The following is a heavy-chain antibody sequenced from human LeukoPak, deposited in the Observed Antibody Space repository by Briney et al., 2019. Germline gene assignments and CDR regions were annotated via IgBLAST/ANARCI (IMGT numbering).Heavy chain of an antibody. CDR1: GFTFSSFA. Sequence: GGSLRLSCGASGFTFSSFAMTWVRQAPGRGLEWVSAISATGGATYYADSVKGRFTISRDNSKNTLYLQMNSLRAEDTAVYYCAKDWLATIGSFDYWGQGTLVTVSS. CDR3: AKDWLATIGSFDY. V-gene: IGHV3-23*01. CDR2: ISATGGAT. D-gene: IGHD5-12*01. J-gene: IGHJ4*02.